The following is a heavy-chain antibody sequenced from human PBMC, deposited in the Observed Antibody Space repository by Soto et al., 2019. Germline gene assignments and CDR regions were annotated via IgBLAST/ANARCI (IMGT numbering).Heavy chain of an antibody. Sequence: TSETLSLTCTVSGGSISSSSYYWGWIRQPPGKGLEWIGSIYYSGSTYYNPSLKSRVTISVDTSKNQFSLKLSSVTAADTAVYYCEGQPPGALDYWGQGTLVTGSS. V-gene: IGHV4-39*01. CDR2: IYYSGST. CDR3: EGQPPGALDY. J-gene: IGHJ4*02. CDR1: GGSISSSSYY.